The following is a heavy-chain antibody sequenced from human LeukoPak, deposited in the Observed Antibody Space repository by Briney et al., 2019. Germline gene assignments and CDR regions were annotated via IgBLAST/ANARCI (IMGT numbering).Heavy chain of an antibody. CDR2: INHSGST. Sequence: KPSETLSLTCAVYGVSLSGYYWSWIRQPPGKGLEWIGEINHSGSTNYNPSLKSRVTISVDTSKNQFSLKLSSVTAADTAVYYCARGSREIDYWGQGTLVTVSS. D-gene: IGHD5-24*01. J-gene: IGHJ4*02. CDR3: ARGSREIDY. CDR1: GVSLSGYY. V-gene: IGHV4-34*01.